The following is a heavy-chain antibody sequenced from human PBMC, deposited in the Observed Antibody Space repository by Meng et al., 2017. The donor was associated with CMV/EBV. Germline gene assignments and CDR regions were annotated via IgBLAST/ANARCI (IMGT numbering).Heavy chain of an antibody. CDR2: ISGSGCST. V-gene: IGHV3-23*01. CDR1: GFTFSSYA. CDR3: AKLYTVTTYYFDY. J-gene: IGHJ4*02. D-gene: IGHD4-17*01. Sequence: EGSLRLSCAASGFTFSSYAMSWVRQAPGKGLEWVSAISGSGCSTYYADSVKGRFTISRDNSKNTLYLQMNSLRAEDTAVYYCAKLYTVTTYYFDYWGQGTLVTVSS.